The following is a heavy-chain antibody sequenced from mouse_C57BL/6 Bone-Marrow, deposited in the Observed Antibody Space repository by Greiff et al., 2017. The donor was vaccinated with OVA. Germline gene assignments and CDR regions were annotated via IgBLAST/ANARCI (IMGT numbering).Heavy chain of an antibody. Sequence: QVQLQQPGAELVKSGASVKLSCKASGYTFTSYWMHWVKQRPGRGLEWIGRIDPNSGGTKYNEKFKSKATLTVDKPSSTAYMQLSSLTSEDSAVYYCARKYYGSSQYYFDYWGQGTTLTVSS. CDR2: IDPNSGGT. CDR1: GYTFTSYW. D-gene: IGHD1-1*01. CDR3: ARKYYGSSQYYFDY. J-gene: IGHJ2*01. V-gene: IGHV1-72*01.